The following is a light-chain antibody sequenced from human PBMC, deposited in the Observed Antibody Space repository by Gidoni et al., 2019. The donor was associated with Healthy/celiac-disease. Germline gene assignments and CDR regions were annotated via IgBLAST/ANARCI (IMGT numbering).Light chain of an antibody. J-gene: IGKJ2*01. CDR1: QSVLYSSNNKNY. CDR3: QQYYSTPQT. Sequence: DIVMTQSPDSLSESLGERATINCKSSQSVLYSSNNKNYLAWYQQKPGQPPKLLIYWASTRESGVPDRFSGSGSGTDFTLTISSLQAEDMAVYYCQQYYSTPQTFGQXTKLEIK. V-gene: IGKV4-1*01. CDR2: WAS.